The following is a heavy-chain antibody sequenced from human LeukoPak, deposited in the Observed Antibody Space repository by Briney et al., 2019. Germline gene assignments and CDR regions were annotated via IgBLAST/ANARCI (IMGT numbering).Heavy chain of an antibody. D-gene: IGHD2-15*01. J-gene: IGHJ3*02. CDR1: GYTFTSYG. V-gene: IGHV1-18*01. CDR2: ISAYNGNT. Sequence: ASVKVSCKASGYTFTSYGISWVRQAPGQGLEWMGWISAYNGNTNHAQKVQGRVTMTTDTSTSTAYMELRSLRSDDTAVYYCATCSGGGCYPDAFDIWGQGTMVTVSS. CDR3: ATCSGGGCYPDAFDI.